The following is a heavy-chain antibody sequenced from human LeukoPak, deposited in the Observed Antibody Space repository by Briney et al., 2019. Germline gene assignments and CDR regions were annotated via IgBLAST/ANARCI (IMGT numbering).Heavy chain of an antibody. J-gene: IGHJ3*02. CDR1: GGSIGPYY. Sequence: SETLSLTCIISGGSIGPYYWSWIRQAAGKGPEWIGRIYTTETADYNPSLKGRVFLSVDTSKNQFSLRVTSVTAADTAVYYCARDHSSSSWMDSFEIWGPGTKVTVSS. V-gene: IGHV4-4*07. D-gene: IGHD6-6*01. CDR2: IYTTETA. CDR3: ARDHSSSSWMDSFEI.